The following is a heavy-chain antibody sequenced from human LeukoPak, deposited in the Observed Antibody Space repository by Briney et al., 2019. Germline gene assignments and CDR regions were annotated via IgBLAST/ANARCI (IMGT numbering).Heavy chain of an antibody. CDR2: IIPIFGTA. D-gene: IGHD2-21*02. CDR1: GGTFSSYA. J-gene: IGHJ4*02. Sequence: SVKVSCKASGGTFSSYAISWVRQAPGQGLEWMGGIIPIFGTANYAQKFQGRVTITADESTSTAYMELSRLRSEDTAVYYCARSLDDLAEFDYWGQGTLVTVSS. V-gene: IGHV1-69*01. CDR3: ARSLDDLAEFDY.